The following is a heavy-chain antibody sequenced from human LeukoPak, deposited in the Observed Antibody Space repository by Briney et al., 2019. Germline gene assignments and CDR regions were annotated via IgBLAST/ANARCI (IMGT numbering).Heavy chain of an antibody. J-gene: IGHJ4*02. V-gene: IGHV4-59*12. D-gene: IGHD2-21*02. Sequence: SETLSLTCTVSGGSISSYYWSWIRQPPGKGLEWIGYIYYSGSTNYNPSLKSRVTISVDTSKNQFSLKLTSVTAADTAVYYCARSGNELTAHLLVYWGQGTLVTVSS. CDR2: IYYSGST. CDR3: ARSGNELTAHLLVY. CDR1: GGSISSYY.